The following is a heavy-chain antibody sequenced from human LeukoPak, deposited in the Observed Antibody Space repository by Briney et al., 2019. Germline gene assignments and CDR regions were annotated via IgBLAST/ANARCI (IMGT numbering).Heavy chain of an antibody. CDR1: GSPLTELS. CDR2: FDPEDGET. V-gene: IGHV1-24*01. D-gene: IGHD3-22*01. Sequence: ASVKVSCKVSGSPLTELSMHWVRLAPGKGLGWRGGFDPEDGETIYAQKFQGRVTITEDTSTDTAYMELSSLRSEDTAVYYCATEFGYPQTNWFDPWGQGTLVTVSS. CDR3: ATEFGYPQTNWFDP. J-gene: IGHJ5*02.